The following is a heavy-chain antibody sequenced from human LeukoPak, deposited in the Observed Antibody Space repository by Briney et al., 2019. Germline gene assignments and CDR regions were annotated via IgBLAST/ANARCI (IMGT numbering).Heavy chain of an antibody. J-gene: IGHJ5*02. V-gene: IGHV4-59*01. CDR3: ARDPRYCSGGSCYSEVGWFDP. D-gene: IGHD2-15*01. Sequence: SETLSLTCTVSGGSISSYYWSWIRQPPGKGLEWIGYIYYSGSTNYNPSLKSRVTISVDTSKNQFSLKLSSVTAADTAVYYCARDPRYCSGGSCYSEVGWFDPGAREPWSPSPQ. CDR1: GGSISSYY. CDR2: IYYSGST.